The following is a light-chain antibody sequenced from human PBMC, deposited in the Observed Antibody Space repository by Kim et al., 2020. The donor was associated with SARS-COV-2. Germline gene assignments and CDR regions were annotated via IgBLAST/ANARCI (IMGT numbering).Light chain of an antibody. V-gene: IGLV3-25*03. Sequence: SYELTQPPSVSVSPGQMARITCSGDALPKQYAYWYQQKPGQAPVLVIYKDSERPSGIPERFSGSSSGTTVTLTISGVQAEDEADYYCQSADSSGTYYVFG. CDR3: QSADSSGTYYV. CDR1: ALPKQY. CDR2: KDS. J-gene: IGLJ1*01.